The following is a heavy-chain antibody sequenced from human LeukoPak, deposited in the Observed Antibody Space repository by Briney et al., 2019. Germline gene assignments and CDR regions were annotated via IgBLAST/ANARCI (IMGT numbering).Heavy chain of an antibody. CDR1: GGSFSGYY. J-gene: IGHJ4*02. Sequence: SETLSLTCAVYGGSFSGYYWSWIRQPPGKGLEWIGEINHSGSTNYNPSLKSRVTISVDTSKNQFSLKLSSVTAADTAVYYCASDRSGGRGYWGQGTLVTVSS. CDR3: ASDRSGGRGY. V-gene: IGHV4-34*01. CDR2: INHSGST. D-gene: IGHD2-15*01.